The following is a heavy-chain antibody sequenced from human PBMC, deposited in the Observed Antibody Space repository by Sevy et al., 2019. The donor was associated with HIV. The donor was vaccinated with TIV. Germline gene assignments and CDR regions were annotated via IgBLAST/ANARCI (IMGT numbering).Heavy chain of an antibody. D-gene: IGHD2-8*01. J-gene: IGHJ4*02. Sequence: GGSWGFSWAAPGLTLANYIISWVGKAPGRGLDWVSIFSFGCGRINYADSLKGRFTISRDDSKNTLFLQMNSLRAEDTATYFCAREGCTQPHDYWGQGTLVTVSS. CDR2: FSFGCGRI. V-gene: IGHV3-23*01. CDR3: AREGCTQPHDY. CDR1: GLTLANYI.